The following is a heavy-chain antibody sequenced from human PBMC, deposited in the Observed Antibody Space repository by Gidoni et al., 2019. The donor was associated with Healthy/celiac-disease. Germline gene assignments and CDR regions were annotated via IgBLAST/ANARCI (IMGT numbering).Heavy chain of an antibody. J-gene: IGHJ4*02. CDR1: GFTFSSYA. V-gene: IGHV3-23*01. Sequence: EVQLLESGGGLVQPGGSLRLPCAASGFTFSSYAMSWVRQAPGRGLEWVSAISGSGGSTYYADSLKGRFTISRDNSKNTLYLQMNSLRAEDTAVYYCANSVGATPWDYWGQGTLVTVSS. D-gene: IGHD1-26*01. CDR3: ANSVGATPWDY. CDR2: ISGSGGST.